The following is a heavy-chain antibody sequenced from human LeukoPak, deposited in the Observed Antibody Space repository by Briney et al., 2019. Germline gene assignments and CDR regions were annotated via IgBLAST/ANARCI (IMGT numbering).Heavy chain of an antibody. CDR2: IIPILGMA. D-gene: IGHD2-15*01. CDR3: ARGRGSPFYFDY. J-gene: IGHJ4*02. Sequence: ASVKVSCKASGGTLSSYAISWVRQAPGQGLEWRGRIIPILGMANYAQKFQGRVNMTKDTSTRTAYMEMRSLTSVDTAVYYCARGRGSPFYFDYWGQGTLVTVSS. V-gene: IGHV1-69*04. CDR1: GGTLSSYA.